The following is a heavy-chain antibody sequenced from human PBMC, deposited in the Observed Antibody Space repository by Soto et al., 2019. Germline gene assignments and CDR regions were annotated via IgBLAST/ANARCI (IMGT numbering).Heavy chain of an antibody. J-gene: IGHJ6*03. CDR1: GFTFSSYG. CDR3: ARDLGRYYSYYMDV. Sequence: QVQLVESGGGVVQPGRSLRLSCAASGFTFSSYGMHWVRQAPGKGLEWVAVIWYDGSNKYYADSVKGRFTISRDNSKNTLYRQTASRRAEGPAVYYCARDLGRYYSYYMDVWGKGTTVTVSS. CDR2: IWYDGSNK. V-gene: IGHV3-33*01. D-gene: IGHD3-10*01.